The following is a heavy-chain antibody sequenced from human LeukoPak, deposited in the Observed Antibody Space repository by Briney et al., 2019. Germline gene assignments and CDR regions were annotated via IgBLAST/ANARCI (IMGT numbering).Heavy chain of an antibody. Sequence: PSETLSLTCTVSGYSISSGYYWSWIRQPPGKGLEWIGEINHSGSTNYNPSLKSRVTISVDTSKNQFSLKLSSVTAADTAVYYCASQSRGVRNKAFDYWGQGTLVTVSS. CDR1: GYSISSGYY. D-gene: IGHD3-10*01. CDR3: ASQSRGVRNKAFDY. J-gene: IGHJ4*02. CDR2: INHSGST. V-gene: IGHV4-38-2*02.